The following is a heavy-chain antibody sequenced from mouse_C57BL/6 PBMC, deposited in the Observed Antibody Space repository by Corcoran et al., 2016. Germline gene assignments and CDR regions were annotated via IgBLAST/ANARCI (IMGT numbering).Heavy chain of an antibody. J-gene: IGHJ4*01. CDR3: ARTYGSRDYYAMDY. CDR2: INPYNGGT. D-gene: IGHD1-1*01. Sequence: EVQLQQSGPVLVKPGASVKMSCKASGYTFTDYYKNWVKQSHGKSLEWIGGINPYNGGTSYNQKFKGKATLTLDKSSSTAYMELNSLTSEDAAVYYCARTYGSRDYYAMDYWGQGTSVTVSS. CDR1: GYTFTDYY. V-gene: IGHV1-19*01.